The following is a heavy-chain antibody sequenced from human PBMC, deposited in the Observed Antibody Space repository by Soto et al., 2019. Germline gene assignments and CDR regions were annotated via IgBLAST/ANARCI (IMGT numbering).Heavy chain of an antibody. D-gene: IGHD3-16*01. J-gene: IGHJ4*02. Sequence: EEQLVESGGGLVQPGGSLRLSCAASGFTFSNNYMSWVRQAPGKGLEWVSLINSGGSTYYSDSVKGRFTISRDSSTNTLYLQMDSLRAEDTAMYYCAAYSHKGYWGQGTLVTVSS. CDR2: INSGGST. CDR3: AAYSHKGY. V-gene: IGHV3-66*01. CDR1: GFTFSNNY.